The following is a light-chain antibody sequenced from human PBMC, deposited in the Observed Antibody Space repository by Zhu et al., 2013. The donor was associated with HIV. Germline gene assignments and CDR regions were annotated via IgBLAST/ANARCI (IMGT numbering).Light chain of an antibody. Sequence: DIVMTQSPLSLPVSPGEPASISCRSSQSLLHSVGYNYLDWYLQKPGQSPQLLIHFGSNRASGVPDRFSGSGSGTDFTLKISRVEAEDVGVYFCMQSLQTPYSFGQGTKLEIK. CDR2: FGS. J-gene: IGKJ2*03. CDR3: MQSLQTPYS. CDR1: QSLLHSVGYNY. V-gene: IGKV2-28*01.